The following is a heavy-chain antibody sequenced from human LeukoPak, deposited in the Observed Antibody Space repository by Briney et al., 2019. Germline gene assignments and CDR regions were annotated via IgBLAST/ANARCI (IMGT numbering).Heavy chain of an antibody. Sequence: GGSLRLSCAASGFTFSSYSMNWVRQAPGKGLEWVSYISSSSSTIYYADSVKGRFTISRDNSKNTLYLQMNSLRAEDTAVYYCAKEQVGEHRSTYFDYWGQGTLVTVSS. V-gene: IGHV3-48*01. J-gene: IGHJ4*02. CDR1: GFTFSSYS. CDR3: AKEQVGEHRSTYFDY. D-gene: IGHD3-10*01. CDR2: ISSSSSTI.